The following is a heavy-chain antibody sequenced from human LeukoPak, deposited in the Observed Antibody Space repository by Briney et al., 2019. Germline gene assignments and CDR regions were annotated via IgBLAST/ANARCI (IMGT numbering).Heavy chain of an antibody. CDR1: DGSVTTYY. CDR3: AKSREEIRGLDAFDI. V-gene: IGHV4-59*02. Sequence: SETLSLTCTVSDGSVTTYYWSWIRRPPGQGLEWMGYIYYSGSTYYNPSLKSRVALSVDTSKNQFSLKLSSLTAADTAVYYCAKSREEIRGLDAFDIWGQGTMVTVSS. CDR2: IYYSGST. J-gene: IGHJ3*02. D-gene: IGHD5-24*01.